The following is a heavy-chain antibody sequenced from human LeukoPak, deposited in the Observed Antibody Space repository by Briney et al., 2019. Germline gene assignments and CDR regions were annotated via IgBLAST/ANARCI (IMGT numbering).Heavy chain of an antibody. CDR3: AKTTGRSSRPLDS. CDR1: GFTFSSYA. J-gene: IGHJ4*02. D-gene: IGHD6-19*01. Sequence: GGSLRLSCAASGFTFSSYAMSWVRQAPGKGLEWVSAISGSGGNTYYADSVKGRFTISRDNSSNTLFLQMNSLRAEDTALYYCAKTTGRSSRPLDSWGQGTLVTVSS. V-gene: IGHV3-23*01. CDR2: ISGSGGNT.